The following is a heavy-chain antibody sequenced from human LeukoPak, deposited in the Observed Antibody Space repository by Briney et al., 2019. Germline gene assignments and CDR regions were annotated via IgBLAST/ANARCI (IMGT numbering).Heavy chain of an antibody. Sequence: GGSLRLSCTASGFTFGEYAMSWVRQAPGKGLEWVAVIWYDGSNKYYADSVKGRFTISRDNSKNTLYLQMDSLRAEDTAVYYCARGRTMVRGVHFDYWGQGTLVTVSS. CDR2: IWYDGSNK. D-gene: IGHD3-10*01. CDR3: ARGRTMVRGVHFDY. CDR1: GFTFGEYA. J-gene: IGHJ4*02. V-gene: IGHV3-33*01.